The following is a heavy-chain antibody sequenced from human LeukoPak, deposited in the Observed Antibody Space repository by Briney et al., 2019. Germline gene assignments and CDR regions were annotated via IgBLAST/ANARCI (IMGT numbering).Heavy chain of an antibody. CDR1: GFPFCNGC. Sequence: GGPQRLSCAASGFPFCNGCMSGVREAPGEGLEGVGRIISKTDGGTTDYAAPVKGRFTISRDDSKNTLYLQMNSLKTEDTAVYYCTTGRPGGIVVVPSGLWGQGTLVTVSS. D-gene: IGHD2-2*01. J-gene: IGHJ4*02. CDR3: TTGRPGGIVVVPSGL. CDR2: IISKTDGGTT. V-gene: IGHV3-15*01.